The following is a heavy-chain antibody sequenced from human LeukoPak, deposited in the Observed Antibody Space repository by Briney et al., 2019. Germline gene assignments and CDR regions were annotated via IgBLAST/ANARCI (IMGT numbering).Heavy chain of an antibody. CDR2: MNPNSGNT. J-gene: IGHJ4*02. Sequence: GASVTLSCKASGYTFTSYDINWVRQATGQGLEWMGWMNPNSGNTGYAQNFQGRVTMTRNTSISTAYMELSSLRSEDTAVYYCARGGGYYDRSAKYFMRPPEYWGQGTLVTVSS. V-gene: IGHV1-8*01. D-gene: IGHD3-22*01. CDR3: ARGGGYYDRSAKYFMRPPEY. CDR1: GYTFTSYD.